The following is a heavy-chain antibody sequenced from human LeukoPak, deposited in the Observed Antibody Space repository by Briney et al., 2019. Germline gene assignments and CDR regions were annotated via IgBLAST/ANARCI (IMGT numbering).Heavy chain of an antibody. CDR1: GFTVSSNY. CDR3: ASYCSSTSCRADASDI. D-gene: IGHD2-2*01. Sequence: PGGSLRLSCAASGFTVSSNYMSWVRQAPGKGLEWVSVIYSGGSTYYADSVKGRFTISRDNSKNTLYLQMNSLRAEDTAVYYCASYCSSTSCRADASDIWGQGTMVTVSS. J-gene: IGHJ3*02. V-gene: IGHV3-53*01. CDR2: IYSGGST.